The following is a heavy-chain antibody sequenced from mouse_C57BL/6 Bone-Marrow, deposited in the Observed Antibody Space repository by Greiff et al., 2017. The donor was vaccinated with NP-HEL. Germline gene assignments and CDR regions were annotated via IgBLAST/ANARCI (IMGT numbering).Heavy chain of an antibody. V-gene: IGHV1-82*01. Sequence: VMLVESGPELVKPGASVKISCKASGYAFSSSWMNWVKQRPGKGLEWIGRIYPGDGDTNYNGKFKGKATLTADKSSSTAYMQLSSLTSEDSAVYFCARSRTKKGFDYWGQGTTLTVSS. CDR2: IYPGDGDT. J-gene: IGHJ2*01. CDR1: GYAFSSSW. CDR3: ARSRTKKGFDY.